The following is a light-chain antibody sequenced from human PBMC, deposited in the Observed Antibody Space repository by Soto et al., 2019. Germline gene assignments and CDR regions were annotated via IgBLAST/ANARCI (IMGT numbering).Light chain of an antibody. J-gene: IGKJ1*01. CDR3: MQALQSRWT. V-gene: IGKV2-28*01. CDR2: LGS. Sequence: DIVMTQSPLSLPVTPGEPASISCRSSQSLLHSNGYNYLDWYLQKPGQSPQLLIYLGSNRASGVPARFSGSGSGTDFTVKISRVEADDVGVYYCMQALQSRWTFGQGTKVEIK. CDR1: QSLLHSNGYNY.